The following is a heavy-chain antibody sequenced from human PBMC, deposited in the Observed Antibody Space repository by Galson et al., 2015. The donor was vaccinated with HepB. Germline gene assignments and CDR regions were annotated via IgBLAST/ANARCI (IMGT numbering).Heavy chain of an antibody. CDR2: ISENDIST. CDR1: GLTLETYD. Sequence: SLRLSCAASGLTLETYDISWVRQAPGRGLQWVSAISENDISTHYADPVKGRFTISRQKSKNMVFLQRNRLKVEDTAVYYCAKGSPTSFYHYYMDVWGKGTTVTVSS. D-gene: IGHD2/OR15-2a*01. V-gene: IGHV3-23*01. J-gene: IGHJ6*03. CDR3: AKGSPTSFYHYYMDV.